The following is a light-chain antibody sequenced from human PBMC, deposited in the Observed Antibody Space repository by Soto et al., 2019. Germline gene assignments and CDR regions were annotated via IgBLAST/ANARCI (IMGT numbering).Light chain of an antibody. CDR3: QQYNSYSPLT. Sequence: DIKMTQSPSTLSASVGDRVTITCRASQSISSWLAWYQQKLGRAPRLLIYDASSLESGVPSRFSGSGSGTEFTLTTSFLQPDDFATYYCQQYNSYSPLTFGGGTKVDIK. CDR2: DAS. CDR1: QSISSW. V-gene: IGKV1-5*01. J-gene: IGKJ4*01.